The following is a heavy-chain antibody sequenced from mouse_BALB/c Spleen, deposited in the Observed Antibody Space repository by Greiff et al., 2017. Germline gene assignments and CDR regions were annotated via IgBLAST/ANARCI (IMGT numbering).Heavy chain of an antibody. J-gene: IGHJ3*01. D-gene: IGHD2-14*01. CDR3: AREGEVRRTVWFAY. Sequence: QVQLQQSGPELVKPGASVRISCKASGYTFTSYYIHWVKQRPGQGLEWIGWIYPGNVNTKYNEKFKGKATLTADKSSSTAYMQLSSLTSEDSAVYFCAREGEVRRTVWFAYWGQGTLVTVSA. CDR1: GYTFTSYY. CDR2: IYPGNVNT. V-gene: IGHV1S56*01.